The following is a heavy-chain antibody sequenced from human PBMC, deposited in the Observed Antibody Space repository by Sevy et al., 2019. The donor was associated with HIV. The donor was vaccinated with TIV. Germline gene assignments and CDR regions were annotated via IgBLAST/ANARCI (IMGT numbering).Heavy chain of an antibody. CDR1: GFTFGSYG. CDR3: ARDAYCTNGVCYGMDV. V-gene: IGHV3-33*01. J-gene: IGHJ6*02. CDR2: IWYDGSNK. D-gene: IGHD2-8*01. Sequence: GGSLRLSCAASGFTFGSYGVHWVHQAPGKGLEWVAVIWYDGSNKYYADSVKGRFTISRDNSKNTLYLQMNSLRAEDTAVYYCARDAYCTNGVCYGMDVWGQGTTVTVSS.